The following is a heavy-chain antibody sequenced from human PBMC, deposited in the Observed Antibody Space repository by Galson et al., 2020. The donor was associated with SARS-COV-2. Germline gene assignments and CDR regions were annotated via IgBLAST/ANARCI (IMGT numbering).Heavy chain of an antibody. CDR2: ILFDGRDK. CDR3: ARDISARFDP. CDR1: GFSFGSHA. D-gene: IGHD3-3*02. J-gene: IGHJ5*02. V-gene: IGHV3-30*04. Sequence: QLGESLKISCAASGFSFGSHAMHWVRQAPGQGLEWVAVILFDGRDKFYADSVKGRFTISRDNSKNTLYLQMASLRVDDTATYFCARDISARFDPWGQGTLVTVSS.